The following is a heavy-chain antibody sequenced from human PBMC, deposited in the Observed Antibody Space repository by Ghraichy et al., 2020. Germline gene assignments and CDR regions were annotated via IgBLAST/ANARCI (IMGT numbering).Heavy chain of an antibody. CDR2: VYYNGNT. J-gene: IGHJ6*02. D-gene: IGHD5-18*01. V-gene: IGHV4-59*08. Sequence: ETLSLTCTVSGGSIRSYYWSWIRHPPGKGLEWIGYVYYNGNTDYSPSLKSRATISIDTSKNQFSLRLTSVTAADTAVYYCARRGRGYSLYFYGLDIWGQGTTVTVSS. CDR1: GGSIRSYY. CDR3: ARRGRGYSLYFYGLDI.